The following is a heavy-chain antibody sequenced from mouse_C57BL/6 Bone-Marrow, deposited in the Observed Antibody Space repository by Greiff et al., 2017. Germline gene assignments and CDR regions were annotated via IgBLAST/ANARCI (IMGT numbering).Heavy chain of an antibody. CDR2: IYPRDGST. Sequence: VQLQQSGPELVKPGASVKLSCKASGYTFTSYAINWVKPRPGQGLEWIGWIYPRDGSTQYNEKFKGKATLAVDTSSSTAYMELHSLPSEDSAVYFCSRDYGSSYWYFDVGGTGTTVTVSS. D-gene: IGHD1-1*01. V-gene: IGHV1-85*01. J-gene: IGHJ1*03. CDR1: GYTFTSYA. CDR3: SRDYGSSYWYFDV.